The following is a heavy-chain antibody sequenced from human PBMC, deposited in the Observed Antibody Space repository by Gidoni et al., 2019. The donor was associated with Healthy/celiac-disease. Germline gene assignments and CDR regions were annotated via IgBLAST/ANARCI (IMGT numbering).Heavy chain of an antibody. CDR1: GFTFSSYS. V-gene: IGHV3-21*01. CDR3: ARDPRIYNWNDGGAFDI. CDR2: ISSSSSYI. D-gene: IGHD1-1*01. Sequence: EVQLVESGGGLVKPGGSLRLSCAASGFTFSSYSMNWVRQAQGKGLEWVSAISSSSSYIYYADSVKGRFTISRDNAKNSLYLQMNSLRAEDTAVYYCARDPRIYNWNDGGAFDIWGQGTMVTVSS. J-gene: IGHJ3*02.